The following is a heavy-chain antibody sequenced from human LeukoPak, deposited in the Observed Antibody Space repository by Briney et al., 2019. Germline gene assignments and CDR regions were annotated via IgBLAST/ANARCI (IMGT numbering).Heavy chain of an antibody. V-gene: IGHV4-39*01. CDR3: ASPLLHYYDSSCYYEFGY. CDR2: IYYSGST. J-gene: IGHJ4*02. CDR1: GGSFSSSSYY. D-gene: IGHD3-22*01. Sequence: PSETLSLTCTVSGGSFSSSSYYWGWIRQPPGKGLEWIGSIYYSGSTYYNPSLKSRVTISVDTSKNQFSLKLSSVTAADTAVYYCASPLLHYYDSSCYYEFGYWGQGTLVTVSS.